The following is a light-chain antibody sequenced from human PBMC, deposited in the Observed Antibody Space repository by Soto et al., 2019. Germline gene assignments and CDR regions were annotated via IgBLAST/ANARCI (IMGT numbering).Light chain of an antibody. CDR2: GNS. Sequence: QLVLTQPPSVSGAPGQRVTISCTGSSSNIGAGYDVHWYQQLPGTAPKLLIYGNSNRPSGVPDRFSGSKSGTSASLAITGLQAEDEADYYCQSYDSSLSGNVVFGGGTKLTFL. CDR3: QSYDSSLSGNVV. V-gene: IGLV1-40*01. J-gene: IGLJ2*01. CDR1: SSNIGAGYD.